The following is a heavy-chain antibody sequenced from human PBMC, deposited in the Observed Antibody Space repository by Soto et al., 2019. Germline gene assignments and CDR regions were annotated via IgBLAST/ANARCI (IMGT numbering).Heavy chain of an antibody. CDR3: ARDKSLGQWLVHGWFDP. CDR2: IYHSGST. D-gene: IGHD6-19*01. V-gene: IGHV4-30-2*01. J-gene: IGHJ5*02. Sequence: SETLSVTCAVSGGSIISGGYSWIWIRQPPGKGLEWIGYIYHSGSTYYNPSLKSRVTISVDRSKNQFSLKLSSVTAADTAVYYCARDKSLGQWLVHGWFDPWGQGTLVTVSS. CDR1: GGSIISGGYS.